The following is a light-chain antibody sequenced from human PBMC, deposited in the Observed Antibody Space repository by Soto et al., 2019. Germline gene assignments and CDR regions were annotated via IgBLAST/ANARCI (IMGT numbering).Light chain of an antibody. CDR2: GAS. Sequence: EIVMTQSPDTLSVSPGERASLACRASQRVSSSLAWYQQKPGQDPRLLIVGASTRATGIPARFSGSGSGTEFTLTISSLQSEEFALYYCHQYYNRPWTFGQGTKVEIK. CDR3: HQYYNRPWT. V-gene: IGKV3-15*01. CDR1: QRVSSS. J-gene: IGKJ1*01.